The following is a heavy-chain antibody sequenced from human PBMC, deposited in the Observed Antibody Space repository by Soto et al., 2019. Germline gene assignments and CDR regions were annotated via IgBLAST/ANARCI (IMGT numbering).Heavy chain of an antibody. D-gene: IGHD3-10*01. Sequence: QVQLVESGGGVVQPGRSLRLYCAASGFTFSSYGMHWVRQAPGKGLEWVAVIWYDGSNKYYADSVKGGFTIYSDNSQNTLYMHMSSLRVEDTAMYYCARDQADGGYYYYYGMDVWRQGTTVTVSS. J-gene: IGHJ6*02. CDR1: GFTFSSYG. CDR3: ARDQADGGYYYYYGMDV. V-gene: IGHV3-33*01. CDR2: IWYDGSNK.